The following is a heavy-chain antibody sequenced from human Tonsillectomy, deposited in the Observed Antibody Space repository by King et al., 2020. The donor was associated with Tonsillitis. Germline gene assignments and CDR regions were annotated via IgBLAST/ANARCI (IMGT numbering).Heavy chain of an antibody. CDR2: ISSSSSYI. V-gene: IGHV3-21*01. J-gene: IGHJ6*02. D-gene: IGHD1-14*01. Sequence: VQLVESGGGLVKPGGSLRLSCAASGFTFSSYSMNWVRQAPGKGLEWVSSISSSSSYIYYADSVKGRFTISRDNAKNSLYLQMNSLRAEDTAVYYCARDLRTYYYYYGMDVWGQGTTVTVSS. CDR3: ARDLRTYYYYYGMDV. CDR1: GFTFSSYS.